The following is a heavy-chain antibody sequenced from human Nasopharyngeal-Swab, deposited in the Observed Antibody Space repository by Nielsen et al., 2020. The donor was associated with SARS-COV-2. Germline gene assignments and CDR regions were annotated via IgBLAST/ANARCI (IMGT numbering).Heavy chain of an antibody. CDR2: INPSGGST. Sequence: ASVKVSCKASGYTFTSYYMHWVRQAPGQGLEWMGIINPSGGSTSYAQKFQGRVTMTRDTSTSTVYMELGSLRSEDTAVYYCAREMRSGIAVASDAFDIWGQGTMVTVSS. J-gene: IGHJ3*02. CDR3: AREMRSGIAVASDAFDI. V-gene: IGHV1-46*01. CDR1: GYTFTSYY. D-gene: IGHD6-19*01.